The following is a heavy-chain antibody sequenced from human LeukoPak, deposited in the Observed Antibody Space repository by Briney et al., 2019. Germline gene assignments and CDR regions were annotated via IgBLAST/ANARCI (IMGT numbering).Heavy chain of an antibody. J-gene: IGHJ3*02. Sequence: SETLSLTCTVSGGSISSGGYYWSWIRQHPGKGLEWIGYIYYSGSTYYSPSLKSRVTISVDTSKNQFSLKLSSVTAADTAVYYCARDRATADSHAFDIWGQGTMVTVSS. CDR1: GGSISSGGYY. D-gene: IGHD3-22*01. CDR2: IYYSGST. V-gene: IGHV4-31*03. CDR3: ARDRATADSHAFDI.